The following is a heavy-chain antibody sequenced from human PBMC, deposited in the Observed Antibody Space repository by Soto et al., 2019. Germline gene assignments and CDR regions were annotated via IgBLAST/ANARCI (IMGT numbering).Heavy chain of an antibody. Sequence: QVQLVESGGGVVQPGRSLRLSCAASGFTFSSYGMHWVRQAPGKGLEWVAVIWYDGSNKYYADSVKGRFTISRDNSKNTLYLQMNSLRAEDTAVYYCARMVRGGTNYGMDVWGQGTTVTVSS. CDR3: ARMVRGGTNYGMDV. CDR2: IWYDGSNK. J-gene: IGHJ6*02. V-gene: IGHV3-33*01. D-gene: IGHD3-10*01. CDR1: GFTFSSYG.